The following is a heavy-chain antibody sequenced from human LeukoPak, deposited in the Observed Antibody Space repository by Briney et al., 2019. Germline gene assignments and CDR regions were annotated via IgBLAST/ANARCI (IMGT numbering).Heavy chain of an antibody. CDR1: GGSMSRPSFY. Sequence: SETLSLTCSVSGGSMSRPSFYWAWNRHPPGKALACFDNIYYSESTYYNPSLQSRATISVDTSKNQFSLKLTSVTAADKAVYYCASMSRGVILGPNYYSYYMDVWGKGATVIVSS. J-gene: IGHJ6*03. D-gene: IGHD3-10*01. CDR2: IYYSEST. V-gene: IGHV4-39*01. CDR3: ASMSRGVILGPNYYSYYMDV.